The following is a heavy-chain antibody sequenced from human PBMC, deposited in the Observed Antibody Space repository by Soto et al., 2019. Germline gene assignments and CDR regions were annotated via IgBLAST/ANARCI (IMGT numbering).Heavy chain of an antibody. V-gene: IGHV3-30*18. J-gene: IGHJ4*02. CDR1: GFTFSSYG. CDR3: AKDYGDYRAHFDY. Sequence: GGSLRLSCAASGFTFSSYGMHWVRQAPGKGLEWVAVISYDGSNKYYADSVKGRFTISRDNSKNTLYLQMNSLRAEDTAVYYCAKDYGDYRAHFDYWGQGTLVTVSS. D-gene: IGHD4-17*01. CDR2: ISYDGSNK.